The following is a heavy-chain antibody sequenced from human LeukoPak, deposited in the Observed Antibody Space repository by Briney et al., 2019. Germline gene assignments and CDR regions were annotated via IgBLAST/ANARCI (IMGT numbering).Heavy chain of an antibody. V-gene: IGHV3-30-3*01. CDR1: GFTFSSYA. D-gene: IGHD4-17*01. CDR3: ARNYGDYVSHFDY. CDR2: ISYDGSNK. J-gene: IGHJ4*02. Sequence: PGGSLRLSCAASGFTFSSYAMPWVRQAPGKGLEWVAVISYDGSNKYYADSVKGRFTISRDNFKNTLYLQMNSLRAEDTAVYYCARNYGDYVSHFDYWGQGTLVTVSS.